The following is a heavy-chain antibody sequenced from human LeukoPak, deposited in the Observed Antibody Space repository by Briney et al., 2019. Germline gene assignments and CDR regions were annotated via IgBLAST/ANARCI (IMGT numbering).Heavy chain of an antibody. Sequence: PSETLSLTCSVSGASIKSYYWNWIRQSPGKGLEWLGNIHYRGTTNYNPSLKSRVTLSLDSSKSQFALKVTSVTAADTAVYYCARDEFGDFQGFDYWGQGTRVTVSS. J-gene: IGHJ4*02. D-gene: IGHD4-17*01. CDR2: IHYRGTT. CDR1: GASIKSYY. V-gene: IGHV4-59*13. CDR3: ARDEFGDFQGFDY.